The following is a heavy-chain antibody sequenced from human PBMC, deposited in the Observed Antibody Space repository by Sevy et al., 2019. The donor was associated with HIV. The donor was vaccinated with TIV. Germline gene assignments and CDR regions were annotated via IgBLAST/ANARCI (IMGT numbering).Heavy chain of an antibody. V-gene: IGHV4-59*01. CDR1: GGSISSYY. J-gene: IGHJ6*03. CDR3: ARLYGDYSPYYYYYYMDV. Sequence: SETLSLTCTVSGGSISSYYWSWIRQPPGKGLEWIGYIYYSGSTNYNPSLKSRVTISVDTSKNQFSLKLSSVTAADTAVYYCARLYGDYSPYYYYYYMDVWGKGTTVNVSS. D-gene: IGHD4-17*01. CDR2: IYYSGST.